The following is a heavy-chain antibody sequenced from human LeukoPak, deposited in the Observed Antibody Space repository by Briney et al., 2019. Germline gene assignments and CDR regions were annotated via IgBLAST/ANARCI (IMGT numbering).Heavy chain of an antibody. CDR3: ARGPAYYDSSAYSLDY. Sequence: GGSLRLSCAASGFTFSSHTVTWVRQAPGRGLEWVSSISSSSSFIHYADSVRGRFTISRDNAKKSLYLQMNSLRAEDTAVYYCARGPAYYDSSAYSLDYWGQGTLVTVSS. CDR2: ISSSSSFI. J-gene: IGHJ4*02. CDR1: GFTFSSHT. D-gene: IGHD3-22*01. V-gene: IGHV3-21*01.